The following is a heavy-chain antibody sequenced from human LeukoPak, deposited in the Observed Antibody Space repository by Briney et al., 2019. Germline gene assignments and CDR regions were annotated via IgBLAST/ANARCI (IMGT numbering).Heavy chain of an antibody. CDR2: ISYDGSNI. CDR3: ARDYSSGYYRTFDY. J-gene: IGHJ4*02. CDR1: GFTFSSYA. Sequence: GGSLRLSCAASGFTFSSYAMHWVRQAPGKGLEWVAAISYDGSNIYYADSVKGRFTISRDNSKNTLYLQVNSLRAEDTAVYYCARDYSSGYYRTFDYWGQGTLVTVSS. D-gene: IGHD3-22*01. V-gene: IGHV3-30*04.